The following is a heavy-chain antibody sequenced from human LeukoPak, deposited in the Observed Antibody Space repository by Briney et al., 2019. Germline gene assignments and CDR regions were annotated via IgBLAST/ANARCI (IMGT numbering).Heavy chain of an antibody. D-gene: IGHD6-19*01. V-gene: IGHV3-23*01. J-gene: IGHJ4*02. CDR1: GFTFISYA. CDR2: ISGSGART. Sequence: GGSLRLSCAASGFTFISYAMSWVRQTPGKGLEWISTISGSGARTYYADSVKGRFSISRDNSKDTLYLQMNSLRAEDTAVYYCARVDKRGQSLVLGYWGQGTLVTVSS. CDR3: ARVDKRGQSLVLGY.